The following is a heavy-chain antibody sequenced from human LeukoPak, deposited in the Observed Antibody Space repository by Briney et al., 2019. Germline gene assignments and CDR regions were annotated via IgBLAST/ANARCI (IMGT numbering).Heavy chain of an antibody. CDR3: AKDLDYYGSGSAFDY. CDR2: ISYDGSNK. D-gene: IGHD3-10*01. V-gene: IGHV3-30*04. Sequence: GRSLRLSCAASGFTFSSYVMHWVRQAPGKGLEWVAIISYDGSNKYYADSVKGRFTISRDNSKNTLYLQMNSLRAEDTAVYYCAKDLDYYGSGSAFDYWGQGTLVTVSS. J-gene: IGHJ4*02. CDR1: GFTFSSYV.